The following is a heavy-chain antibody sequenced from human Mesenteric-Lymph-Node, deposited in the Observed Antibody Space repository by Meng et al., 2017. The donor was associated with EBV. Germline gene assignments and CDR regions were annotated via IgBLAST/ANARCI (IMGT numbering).Heavy chain of an antibody. CDR1: GGSFGGYF. V-gene: IGHV4-34*01. Sequence: QVPLQQWGAGLLQPAGILSLTCGVSGGSFGGYFWSWIRQPPGKGLEWIGEINRVGSTNYNPSLKSRLTMSVDTSKNHFSLKLTSVTAADTAVYYCVRCGAVTLVQGGPDHWGQGTLVTVSS. D-gene: IGHD3-10*01. J-gene: IGHJ4*02. CDR3: VRCGAVTLVQGGPDH. CDR2: INRVGST.